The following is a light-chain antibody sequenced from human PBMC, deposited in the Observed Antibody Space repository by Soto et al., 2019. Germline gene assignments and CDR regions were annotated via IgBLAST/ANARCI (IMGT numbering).Light chain of an antibody. J-gene: IGKJ4*01. V-gene: IGKV1-12*01. CDR2: DAS. Sequence: DIQMTQSPSSVSASVGQRVTINSRAGLGVGTSLVWYQQTPGKAPKLLISDASTLESGVPSRFIGGGSGTDFTLTINNLQPEDSATYYCQPAYTFPLTFGGGTAVEIK. CDR1: LGVGTS. CDR3: QPAYTFPLT.